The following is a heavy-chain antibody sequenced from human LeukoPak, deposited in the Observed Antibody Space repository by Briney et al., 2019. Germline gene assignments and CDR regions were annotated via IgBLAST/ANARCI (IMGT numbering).Heavy chain of an antibody. Sequence: ASVKVSCKASGGTFSSYAISWVRQAPGQGLEWMGGIIPIFGTANYARKFQGRVTITADKSTSTAYMELSSLRSDDTAVYYCARVNRDSSSSAGGYYYYMDVWGKGTTVTVSS. CDR1: GGTFSSYA. CDR3: ARVNRDSSSSAGGYYYYMDV. J-gene: IGHJ6*03. V-gene: IGHV1-69*06. D-gene: IGHD6-6*01. CDR2: IIPIFGTA.